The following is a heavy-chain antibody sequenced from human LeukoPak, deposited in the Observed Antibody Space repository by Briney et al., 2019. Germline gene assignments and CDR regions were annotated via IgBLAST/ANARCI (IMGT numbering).Heavy chain of an antibody. CDR1: GGSFRGYY. V-gene: IGHV4-34*01. Sequence: SETLSLTCAVYGGSFRGYYWSWLRQPPGKGLEWIGEINHSGSTNYNPSLKSRVTISVDTSKNQFSLKLSSVTAADTAVYYCARYIAVAGLDYWGQGTLVTVSS. D-gene: IGHD6-19*01. CDR2: INHSGST. CDR3: ARYIAVAGLDY. J-gene: IGHJ4*02.